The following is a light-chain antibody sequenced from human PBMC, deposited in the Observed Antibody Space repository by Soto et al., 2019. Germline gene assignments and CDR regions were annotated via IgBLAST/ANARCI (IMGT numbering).Light chain of an antibody. CDR3: VLYMGSGISV. CDR2: NTN. V-gene: IGLV8-61*01. CDR1: SGSVSKSHY. J-gene: IGLJ3*02. Sequence: QTVVTQEASSAVSIGGTVTLTCGLSSGSVSKSHYPTWYQQTPGQAPRTLIYNTNTHSSGVPDRFSGSILGNKAALTITGAQADDESAYYCVLYMGSGISVFGGGTKLTVL.